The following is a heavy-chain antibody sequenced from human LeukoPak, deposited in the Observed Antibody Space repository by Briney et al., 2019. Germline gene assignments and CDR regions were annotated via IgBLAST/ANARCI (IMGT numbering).Heavy chain of an antibody. V-gene: IGHV4-4*07. CDR2: IYTSGST. CDR1: GGSISSYY. D-gene: IGHD3-22*01. J-gene: IGHJ4*02. Sequence: PSETLSLTCTVSGGSISSYYWSWIRQPAGKGLEWIGRIYTSGSTNDNPSLKSRVTMSVDTSKNQFSLKLSSVTAADTAVYYCARDHPYYDSSGYPVGFDYWGQGTLVTVSS. CDR3: ARDHPYYDSSGYPVGFDY.